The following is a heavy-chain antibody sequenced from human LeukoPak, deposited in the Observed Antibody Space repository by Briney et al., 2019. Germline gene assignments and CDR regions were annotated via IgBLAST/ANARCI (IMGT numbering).Heavy chain of an antibody. J-gene: IGHJ3*02. CDR1: GGSISSGGYS. CDR2: IYHSGST. CDR3: VRGKYYYDSSGYSSDAFDI. Sequence: SQTLSLTCAVSGGSISSGGYSWSWIRQPPGKGLEWIGYIYHSGSTYYNPSLKSRVTISVDRSKNQFSLKLSSVTAADTAVYYCVRGKYYYDSSGYSSDAFDIWGQGTMVTVSS. D-gene: IGHD3-22*01. V-gene: IGHV4-30-2*01.